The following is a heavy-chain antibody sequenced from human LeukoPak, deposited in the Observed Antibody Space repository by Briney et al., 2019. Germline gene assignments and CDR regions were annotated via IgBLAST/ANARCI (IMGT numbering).Heavy chain of an antibody. Sequence: SETLSLTCGVSGGSISNTNWWTWVRQPPGKGLEWIGEVNLQGSTNYNPSLKSRVAISVDKSENHISLKLTSVTAADTAVYYCARVGARITMVRGVIIREYFDYWGQGTLVTVSS. CDR2: VNLQGST. CDR1: GGSISNTNW. V-gene: IGHV4-4*02. J-gene: IGHJ4*02. D-gene: IGHD3-10*01. CDR3: ARVGARITMVRGVIIREYFDY.